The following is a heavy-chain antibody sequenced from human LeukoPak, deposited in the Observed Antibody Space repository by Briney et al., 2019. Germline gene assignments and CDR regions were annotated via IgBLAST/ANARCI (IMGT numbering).Heavy chain of an antibody. D-gene: IGHD2-15*01. CDR1: GGSISSGDHY. CDR3: ARGVPAATLDY. Sequence: PSQTLSLTCTVSGGSISSGDHYWSWIRQPPGKGLEYIGYIYYSGSTYYNPSLKNRLTIAVDTSKHQFSLKLSSVPAADTAVYYCARGVPAATLDYWGQGTLVTVSS. J-gene: IGHJ4*02. CDR2: IYYSGST. V-gene: IGHV4-30-4*08.